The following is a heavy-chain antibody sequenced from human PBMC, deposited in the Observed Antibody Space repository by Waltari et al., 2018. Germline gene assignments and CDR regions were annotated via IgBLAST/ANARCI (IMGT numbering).Heavy chain of an antibody. CDR1: GYTFISYV. D-gene: IGHD5-18*01. J-gene: IGHJ6*02. CDR2: INTNTGNP. Sequence: QVQLVQSGSELKKPGASVRVSCKASGYTFISYVMNWMRQAPGQGFGGMGWINTNTGNPTYAQGFTGRFVFSLDTSVSTAYLQISSLKAEDTAVYYCASPSDTAMGLGGMDVWGQGTTVTVSS. V-gene: IGHV7-4-1*02. CDR3: ASPSDTAMGLGGMDV.